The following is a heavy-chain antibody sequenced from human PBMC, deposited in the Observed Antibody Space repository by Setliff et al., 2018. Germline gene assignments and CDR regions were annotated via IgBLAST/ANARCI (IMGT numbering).Heavy chain of an antibody. CDR1: GGSISSGSYY. Sequence: SETLSLTCTVSGGSISSGSYYWSWIRQPAGKGLEWIGRIYTSGSTNYNPSLKSRVTVSLDASKNQLSLKLSSVTAADTAVYYCARDHYDYYDSRQAFDIWGQGTMVTVSS. D-gene: IGHD3-22*01. J-gene: IGHJ3*02. V-gene: IGHV4-61*02. CDR3: ARDHYDYYDSRQAFDI. CDR2: IYTSGST.